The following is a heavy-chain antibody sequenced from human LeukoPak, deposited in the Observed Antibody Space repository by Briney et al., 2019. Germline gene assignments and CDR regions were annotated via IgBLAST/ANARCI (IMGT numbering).Heavy chain of an antibody. CDR3: ARLEQYHRGHFYYYMDV. CDR1: GFTFNDYH. Sequence: GGSLRLSCAASGFTFNDYHTSWIRQAPGKGLEWVSYITSSGTTIYYADSVRGRLTISRDNAKKSLYLQMHSLRAEDTAVYYCARLEQYHRGHFYYYMDVWGKGTTVTVSS. J-gene: IGHJ6*03. V-gene: IGHV3-11*01. D-gene: IGHD2-2*01. CDR2: ITSSGTTI.